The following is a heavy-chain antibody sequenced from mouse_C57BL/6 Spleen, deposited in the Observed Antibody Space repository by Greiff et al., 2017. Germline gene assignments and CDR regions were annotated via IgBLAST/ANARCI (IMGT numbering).Heavy chain of an antibody. J-gene: IGHJ4*01. D-gene: IGHD1-1*01. CDR3: ARGGYYGSSYEWAMDY. CDR1: GYTFTSYW. CDR2: INPSNGGT. V-gene: IGHV1-53*01. Sequence: QVQLQQPGTELVKPGASVKLSCKASGYTFTSYWMHWVKQRPGQGLEWIGNINPSNGGTTYNEKFKSKATLTVDKSSSTAYMQLSSLTSEDSAVYYCARGGYYGSSYEWAMDYWGQGTSVTVSS.